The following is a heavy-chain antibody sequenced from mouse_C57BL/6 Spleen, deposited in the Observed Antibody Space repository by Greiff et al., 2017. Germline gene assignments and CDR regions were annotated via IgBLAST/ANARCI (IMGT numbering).Heavy chain of an antibody. V-gene: IGHV1-80*01. CDR1: GYAFSSYW. Sequence: VKLQESGAELVKPGASVKISCKASGYAFSSYWMNWVKQRPGKGLEWIGQIYPGDGDTNYNGKFKGKATLTADKSSSTAYMQLSSLTSEDSAVYFCARGHPGAMDYWGQGTSVTVSS. CDR3: ARGHPGAMDY. CDR2: IYPGDGDT. J-gene: IGHJ4*01.